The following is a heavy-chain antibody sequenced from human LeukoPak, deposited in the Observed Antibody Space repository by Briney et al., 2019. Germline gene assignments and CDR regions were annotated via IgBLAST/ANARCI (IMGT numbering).Heavy chain of an antibody. CDR1: GFSFSGYD. V-gene: IGHV3-13*01. Sequence: GGSLRLSCEASGFSFSGYDMHWVRQATGKGLEWVSAIGTAGDTYYSDSVRGRVTISRENAKNSLDLQMHSLRAGDTAVYYCARSPSYSSSWYALASWGQGTLVTVSS. J-gene: IGHJ4*02. D-gene: IGHD6-13*01. CDR3: ARSPSYSSSWYALAS. CDR2: IGTAGDT.